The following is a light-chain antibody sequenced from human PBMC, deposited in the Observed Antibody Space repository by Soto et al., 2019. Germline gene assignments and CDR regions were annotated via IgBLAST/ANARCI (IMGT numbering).Light chain of an antibody. CDR1: QTISSW. V-gene: IGKV1-39*01. CDR3: QQSYSAPRT. Sequence: PSTLSGSVGDRVTITCRASQTISSWLAWYQQKPGKAPKLLIYGASSRATGIPDRFSGSGSGTDFTLTISSLQSEDFATYYCQQSYSAPRTFGQGTKVDIK. J-gene: IGKJ1*01. CDR2: GAS.